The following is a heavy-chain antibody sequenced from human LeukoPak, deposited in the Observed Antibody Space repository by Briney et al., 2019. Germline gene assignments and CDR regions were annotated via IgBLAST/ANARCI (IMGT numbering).Heavy chain of an antibody. D-gene: IGHD2-15*01. V-gene: IGHV4-4*07. J-gene: IGHJ5*02. CDR3: ARDRESGYCSGGSCYSYNWFDP. CDR2: IYTSGST. Sequence: KPSETLSLTCTVSGGSISSYYWSWIRRPAGKGLEWIGRIYTSGSTNYNPSLKSRVTMSVDTSKNQFSLKLSSVTAADTAVYYCARDRESGYCSGGSCYSYNWFDPWGQGTLVTVSS. CDR1: GGSISSYY.